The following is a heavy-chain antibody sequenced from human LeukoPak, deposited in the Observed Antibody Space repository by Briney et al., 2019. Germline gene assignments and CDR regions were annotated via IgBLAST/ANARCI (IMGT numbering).Heavy chain of an antibody. CDR1: GFTLSSYG. D-gene: IGHD5-12*01. V-gene: IGHV3-30*03. Sequence: PGRSLRLSCAASGFTLSSYGMHWVRQAPGKGLEWVGVISYDGSNKYYPDSVKGRFTISRDNPKHTLYLQMNSLRVDDTAVYYCARLDSGYNAYAPFDHWGQGTLVTVS. CDR2: ISYDGSNK. J-gene: IGHJ4*02. CDR3: ARLDSGYNAYAPFDH.